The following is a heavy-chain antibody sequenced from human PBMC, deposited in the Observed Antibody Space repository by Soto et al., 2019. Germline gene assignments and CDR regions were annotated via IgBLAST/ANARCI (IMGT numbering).Heavy chain of an antibody. CDR1: GFTFSSYG. CDR3: ARDALPPYYYGMDV. V-gene: IGHV3-33*01. J-gene: IGHJ6*02. CDR2: IWYDGSNK. Sequence: LRLSCAASGFTFSSYGMHWVRQAPGKGLEWVAVIWYDGSNKYYADSVKGRFTISRDNSKNTLYLQMNSLRAEDTAVYYCARDALPPYYYGMDVLGQGTTVTVSS. D-gene: IGHD1-26*01.